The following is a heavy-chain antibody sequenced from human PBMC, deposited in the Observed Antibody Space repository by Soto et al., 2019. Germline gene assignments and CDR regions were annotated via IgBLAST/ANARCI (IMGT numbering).Heavy chain of an antibody. CDR1: GGTFSSYA. CDR2: IIPIFGTA. D-gene: IGHD2-21*02. CDR3: ASSSLAYCGGDCYSGVGN. V-gene: IGHV1-69*12. Sequence: QVQLVQSGAEVKKPGSSVKVSCKASGGTFSSYAISWVRQAPGQGLEWMGGIIPIFGTANYAQKFQGRVTITADESTSTAYMELSSLRSEDTAVYYCASSSLAYCGGDCYSGVGNWGQGTMVTVSS. J-gene: IGHJ4*02.